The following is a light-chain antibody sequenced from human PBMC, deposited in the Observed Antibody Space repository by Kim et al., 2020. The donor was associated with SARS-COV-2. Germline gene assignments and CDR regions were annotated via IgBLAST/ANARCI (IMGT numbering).Light chain of an antibody. Sequence: EIVLTQSPATLSLSPGERATLSCRASQSVSSSSLAWYQQKPGLAPRLLIYDASSRATGIPDRFSGSGSGTDFTLIISRLEPEDFAVYFCQQYSSSPTFGGGTKVDIK. J-gene: IGKJ4*01. CDR3: QQYSSSPT. V-gene: IGKV3D-20*01. CDR1: QSVSSSS. CDR2: DAS.